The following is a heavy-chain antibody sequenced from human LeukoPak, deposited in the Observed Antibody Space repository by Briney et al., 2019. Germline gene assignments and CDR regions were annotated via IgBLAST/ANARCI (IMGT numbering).Heavy chain of an antibody. V-gene: IGHV4-34*01. Sequence: SETLSLTCAVYGWSFSGYYWSWIRQPPGKGLEWIGEINHSGSTNYNPSLKSRVTISVDTSKNQFSLKLSSVTAADTAVYYCARGPAYYDILTGYAGRRQRGYFDYWGQGTLVTVSS. J-gene: IGHJ4*02. CDR2: INHSGST. D-gene: IGHD3-9*01. CDR1: GWSFSGYY. CDR3: ARGPAYYDILTGYAGRRQRGYFDY.